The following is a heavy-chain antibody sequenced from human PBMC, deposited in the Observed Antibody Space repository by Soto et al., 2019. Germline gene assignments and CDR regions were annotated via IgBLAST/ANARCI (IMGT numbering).Heavy chain of an antibody. CDR1: GYGFTTYG. V-gene: IGHV1-18*01. D-gene: IGHD1-1*01. CDR3: ARGRYGDY. J-gene: IGHJ4*02. Sequence: QVHLVQSGAEVKKPGASVKVSCKGSGYGFTTYGITWVRQAPGQGLEWMAWISAHNGNTNYAQKLQGRVTVTRDTSTRTAYKELRSLRSDDTAVDYCARGRYGDYWGQGALVTVSS. CDR2: ISAHNGNT.